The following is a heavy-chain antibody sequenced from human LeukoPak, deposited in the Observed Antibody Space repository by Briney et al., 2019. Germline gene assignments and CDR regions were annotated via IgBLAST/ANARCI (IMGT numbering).Heavy chain of an antibody. CDR2: ISYDGSNK. Sequence: GKSLRLSCAASGFTSSSYAVHWVRQAPGQGLEWVAFISYDGSNKYYADSVKGRFTISRDNSKNTLYLQMNSLRAEDTAVYYCAKDQGLLRWHWYFDIWGRGTLVTVSS. J-gene: IGHJ2*01. V-gene: IGHV3-30-3*01. CDR1: GFTSSSYA. CDR3: AKDQGLLRWHWYFDI. D-gene: IGHD2-21*01.